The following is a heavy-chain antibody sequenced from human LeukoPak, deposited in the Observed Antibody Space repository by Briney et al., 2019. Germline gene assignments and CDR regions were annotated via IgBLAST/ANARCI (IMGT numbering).Heavy chain of an antibody. V-gene: IGHV4-61*02. D-gene: IGHD6-6*01. J-gene: IGHJ6*03. Sequence: SETLSLTCTVSGGSISSGSYYWSWIRQPAGKGLEWIGRIYTSGSTNYNPSLKSRVTISVDTSKNQFSLKLSSVTAADTAVYYCARTEYSSSRGYYYYMDVWGKGTTVTVSS. CDR1: GGSISSGSYY. CDR3: ARTEYSSSRGYYYYMDV. CDR2: IYTSGST.